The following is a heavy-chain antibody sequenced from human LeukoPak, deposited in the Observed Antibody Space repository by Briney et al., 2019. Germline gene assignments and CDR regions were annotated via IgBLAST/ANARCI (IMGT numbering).Heavy chain of an antibody. CDR1: GYTFSSYY. CDR2: IIPSDGFT. Sequence: GASVKVSCKASGYTFSSYYVHWVRQAPGQGLEWMGMIIPSDGFTSYAQKFQGRVTMTRDMSTSSVYMELRSLRSEDTALYYCARGRYYDSSGSDDAFDIWGQGTMVTVSS. J-gene: IGHJ3*02. CDR3: ARGRYYDSSGSDDAFDI. V-gene: IGHV1-46*01. D-gene: IGHD3-22*01.